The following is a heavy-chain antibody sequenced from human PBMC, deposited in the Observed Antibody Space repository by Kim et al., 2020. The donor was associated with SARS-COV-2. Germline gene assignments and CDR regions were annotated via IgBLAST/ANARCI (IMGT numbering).Heavy chain of an antibody. J-gene: IGHJ3*02. D-gene: IGHD3-10*01. Sequence: DTRYSPSFEGQVTISADKSITTAYLQCTGLKASDSAMYYCARTSYGGAFDIWGQGTMVTVSS. CDR2: DT. CDR3: ARTSYGGAFDI. V-gene: IGHV5-51*01.